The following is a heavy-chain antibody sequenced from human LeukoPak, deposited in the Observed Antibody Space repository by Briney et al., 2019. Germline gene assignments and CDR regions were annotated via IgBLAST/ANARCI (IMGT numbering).Heavy chain of an antibody. Sequence: SETLSLTCTVFGGSVSSGSYYWSWIRQPPGKGLEWIGYIYYSGSTNYNPSLKSRVTISVDTSKNQFSLKLSSVTAADTAVYYCARADNYDILTGFDYWGQGTLVTVSS. CDR2: IYYSGST. D-gene: IGHD3-9*01. J-gene: IGHJ4*02. CDR3: ARADNYDILTGFDY. V-gene: IGHV4-61*01. CDR1: GGSVSSGSYY.